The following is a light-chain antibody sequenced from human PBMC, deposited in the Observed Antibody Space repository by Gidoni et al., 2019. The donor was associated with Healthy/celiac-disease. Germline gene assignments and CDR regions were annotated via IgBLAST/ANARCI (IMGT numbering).Light chain of an antibody. V-gene: IGKV3-20*01. CDR3: QQYGSSPPYT. J-gene: IGKJ2*01. Sequence: EIVLTQSPGTLSLSPGERATLSCRARQSVSSSYLAWYQQKPGQAPRLLIYGASSRATGIPDRFSGSGSGTDFTLTISRLEPEDFAVYYCQQYGSSPPYTFXXXTKLEIK. CDR2: GAS. CDR1: QSVSSSY.